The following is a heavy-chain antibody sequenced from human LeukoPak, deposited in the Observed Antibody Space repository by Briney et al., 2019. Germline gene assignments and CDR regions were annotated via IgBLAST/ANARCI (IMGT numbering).Heavy chain of an antibody. CDR2: IKQDGSEK. J-gene: IGHJ4*02. CDR1: GFTFSSYW. V-gene: IGHV3-7*01. CDR3: ARAHTYYDFWSGYV. Sequence: GGSLRLSCAASGFTFSSYWMSWVRQAPGKGLEWVANIKQDGSEKYYVDSVKGRFTISRDNAKNSLYLQMNSLRAEDTAVYYCARAHTYYDFWSGYVGGQGTLVTVSS. D-gene: IGHD3-3*01.